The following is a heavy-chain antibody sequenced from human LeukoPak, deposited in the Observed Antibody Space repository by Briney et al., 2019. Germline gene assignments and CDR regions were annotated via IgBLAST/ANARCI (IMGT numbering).Heavy chain of an antibody. Sequence: SETLSLTCTVSGGSISSYYWSWIRQPAGKGLEWIGRIYTSGSTNYNPSLKSRVTMSVDTSKNQFSLKLSSVTAADTVVYYCARDPIYGDYLGGYFDYWGQGTLVTVSS. CDR2: IYTSGST. J-gene: IGHJ4*02. V-gene: IGHV4-4*07. D-gene: IGHD4-17*01. CDR3: ARDPIYGDYLGGYFDY. CDR1: GGSISSYY.